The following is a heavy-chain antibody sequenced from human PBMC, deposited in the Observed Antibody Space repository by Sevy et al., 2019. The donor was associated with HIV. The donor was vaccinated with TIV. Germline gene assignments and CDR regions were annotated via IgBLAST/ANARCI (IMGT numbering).Heavy chain of an antibody. D-gene: IGHD3-10*01. CDR1: GFTFSSYA. CDR3: AKCPYPMVRGVYFDY. Sequence: GGSLRLSCAASGFTFSSYAMSWVRQAPGKGLEWVSAISGSGGSTYYADSVKGRFTISRDNSKNTLYLQMNGLRAEDTAVYYCAKCPYPMVRGVYFDYWGQGTLVTVSS. J-gene: IGHJ4*02. V-gene: IGHV3-23*01. CDR2: ISGSGGST.